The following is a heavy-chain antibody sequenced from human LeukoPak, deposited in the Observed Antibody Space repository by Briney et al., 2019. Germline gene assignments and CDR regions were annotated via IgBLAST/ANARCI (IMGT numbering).Heavy chain of an antibody. J-gene: IGHJ6*03. CDR1: GYTFTGYY. Sequence: ASVKVSCKASGYTFTGYYMHWVRQAPGQGLEWMGIINPSGGSTSYAQKFQGRVTMTRDMSTSTVYMELSSLRSEDTAVYYCARDTNYGDYVSVTYYYYYMDVWGKGTTVTVSS. D-gene: IGHD4-17*01. V-gene: IGHV1-46*01. CDR2: INPSGGST. CDR3: ARDTNYGDYVSVTYYYYYMDV.